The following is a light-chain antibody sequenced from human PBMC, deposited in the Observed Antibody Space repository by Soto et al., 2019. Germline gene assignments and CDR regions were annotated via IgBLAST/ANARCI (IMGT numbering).Light chain of an antibody. V-gene: IGKV1-5*01. CDR1: QSISSW. J-gene: IGKJ5*01. CDR2: DAS. Sequence: DIQMTQSPSTLSASVGDRVTITCRASQSISSWLSWYQQKPGKAPKLLIYDASSLESGVPSRFSGSGSGTEFTLTISSLEPEDFAVYYCQQRSNLVSFGPGTRLEIK. CDR3: QQRSNLVS.